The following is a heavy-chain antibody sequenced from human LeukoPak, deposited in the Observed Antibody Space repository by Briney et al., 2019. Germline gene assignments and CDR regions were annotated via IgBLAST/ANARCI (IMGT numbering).Heavy chain of an antibody. V-gene: IGHV6-1*01. CDR3: AKGLRLENWFDP. Sequence: SQTPSLTCAISGDSVSSTSVAWDWIRQSPSRGLEWLGRTYVRARWYKEYAESVRSRVSIKPDTSKNHFSLQLHSVTPEDTAVYYCAKGLRLENWFDPWGQGTLVTVSS. CDR1: GDSVSSTSVA. J-gene: IGHJ5*02. D-gene: IGHD5-12*01. CDR2: TYVRARWYK.